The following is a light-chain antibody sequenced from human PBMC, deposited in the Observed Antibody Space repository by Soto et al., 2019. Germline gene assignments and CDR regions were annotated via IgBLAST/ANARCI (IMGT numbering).Light chain of an antibody. Sequence: TQPPSVSAAPGQKVTISCSGSSSNIGNNYVSWYQHLPGTAPKFLIYDNDKRPSGIPDRFSGSKSGASATLDITGLQTGDEADYYCSLYTSENTYVFGTGTKVTVL. CDR3: SLYTSENTYV. J-gene: IGLJ1*01. CDR2: DND. V-gene: IGLV1-51*01. CDR1: SSNIGNNY.